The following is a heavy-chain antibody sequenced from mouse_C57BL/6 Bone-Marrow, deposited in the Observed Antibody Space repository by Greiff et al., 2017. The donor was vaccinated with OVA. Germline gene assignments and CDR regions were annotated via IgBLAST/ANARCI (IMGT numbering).Heavy chain of an antibody. D-gene: IGHD1-1*01. CDR2: IYPGSGNT. J-gene: IGHJ3*01. CDR1: GYTFTDYY. Sequence: VQVVESGAELVRPGASVKLSCKASGYTFTDYYINWVKQRPGQGLEWIARIYPGSGNTYYNEKFKGKATLTAEKSSSTAYMQLSSLTSEDSAVYFCARSYYGSSYTWFAYWGQGTLVTVSA. V-gene: IGHV1-76*01. CDR3: ARSYYGSSYTWFAY.